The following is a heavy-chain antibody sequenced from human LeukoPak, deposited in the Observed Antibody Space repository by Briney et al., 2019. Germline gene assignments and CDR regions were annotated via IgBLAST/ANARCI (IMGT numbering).Heavy chain of an antibody. D-gene: IGHD2-15*01. Sequence: SQTLSLTCAISGDSVSSNSTAWNWIRQSPSRGLEWLGRTYYRSKWYNDCAVSVKSRITINPDTSKNQFSLQLNSVTPEDTAVYYCARSLVVVVVAAQLDYWGQGTLVTVSS. CDR2: TYYRSKWYN. J-gene: IGHJ4*02. CDR1: GDSVSSNSTA. V-gene: IGHV6-1*01. CDR3: ARSLVVVVVAAQLDY.